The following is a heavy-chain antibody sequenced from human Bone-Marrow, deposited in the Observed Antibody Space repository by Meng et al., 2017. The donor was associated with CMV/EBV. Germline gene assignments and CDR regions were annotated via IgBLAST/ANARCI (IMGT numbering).Heavy chain of an antibody. CDR2: ISSSSSTI. D-gene: IGHD3-22*01. Sequence: GESLKISCAASGFTFSSYSMNRVRQAPGKGLEWVSYISSSSSTIYYADSVKGRFTISRDNAKNSLYLQMNSLRAEDTAVYYCARDEYDSSGLFDYWGQGTLVTVSS. CDR1: GFTFSSYS. J-gene: IGHJ4*02. CDR3: ARDEYDSSGLFDY. V-gene: IGHV3-48*04.